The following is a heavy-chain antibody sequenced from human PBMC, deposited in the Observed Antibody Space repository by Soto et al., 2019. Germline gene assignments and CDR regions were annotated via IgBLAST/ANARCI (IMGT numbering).Heavy chain of an antibody. CDR1: GFTFSDYY. Sequence: QVQLVESGGGLVKPGGSLRLSCAASGFTFSDYYMGWFRQAPGKGLECVSYITSSDTIIYYADSVKGRFTISRDNAKNSLYLKMNSLRAEDTAVYYCAREYRPEYSSGWYYFDYWGQGTLVTVSS. CDR2: ITSSDTII. D-gene: IGHD6-19*01. V-gene: IGHV3-11*01. J-gene: IGHJ4*02. CDR3: AREYRPEYSSGWYYFDY.